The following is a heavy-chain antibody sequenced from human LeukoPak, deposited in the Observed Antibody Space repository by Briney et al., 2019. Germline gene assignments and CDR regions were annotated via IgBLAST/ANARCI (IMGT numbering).Heavy chain of an antibody. CDR2: IYYSGST. CDR3: ASSSGWYYFDY. Sequence: PSETLSLTCTVSGGSISSYHWSWIRQPPGKGLEWIGYIYYSGSTNYNPSLKSRVTISVDTSKNQFSPKLSSVTAADTAVYYCASSSGWYYFDYWGQGTLVTVSS. CDR1: GGSISSYH. J-gene: IGHJ4*02. V-gene: IGHV4-59*01. D-gene: IGHD6-19*01.